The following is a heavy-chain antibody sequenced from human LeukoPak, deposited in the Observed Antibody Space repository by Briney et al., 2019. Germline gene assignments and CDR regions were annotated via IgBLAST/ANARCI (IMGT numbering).Heavy chain of an antibody. CDR3: ARVQVGATLDY. D-gene: IGHD1-26*01. V-gene: IGHV1-2*02. Sequence: ASVKVSCKTSGYMFTTYYPHWVRQAPGQWLEWMGWINPHSGGTNYAQKFQGRVTMTRDTSISTVYMELSSLRSDDTAVYYCARVQVGATLDYWGQGTLVTVSS. CDR2: INPHSGGT. J-gene: IGHJ4*02. CDR1: GYMFTTYY.